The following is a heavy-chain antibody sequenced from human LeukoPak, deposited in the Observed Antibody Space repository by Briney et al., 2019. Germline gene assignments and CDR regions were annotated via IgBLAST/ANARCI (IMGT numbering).Heavy chain of an antibody. CDR2: IYTSGST. D-gene: IGHD2-2*01. Sequence: SQTLSLTCTVSGGSISSGSYYWSWIRQPAGKGLEWIGRIYTSGSTNYNPSLKSRVTISVDTSKNQYSLKLSSVTAADTAVYYCARELGRYCSSTSCAQGIDYWGQGTLVTVSS. CDR3: ARELGRYCSSTSCAQGIDY. V-gene: IGHV4-61*02. J-gene: IGHJ4*02. CDR1: GGSISSGSYY.